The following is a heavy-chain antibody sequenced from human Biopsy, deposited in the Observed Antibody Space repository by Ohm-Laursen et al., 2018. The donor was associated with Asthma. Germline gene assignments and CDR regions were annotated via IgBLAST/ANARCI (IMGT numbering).Heavy chain of an antibody. CDR1: RFTYE. V-gene: IGHV3-30*03. Sequence: SLRLSCSASRFTYEMHWVRQAPGKGLEWVAVISYDGTNKDYADSVKGRFTFSRDNSQNTLSLEMNSLTAEDTAVYYCAREGVAGTHIEDWGQGTLVTVSS. CDR3: AREGVAGTHIED. D-gene: IGHD6-19*01. J-gene: IGHJ4*02. CDR2: ISYDGTNK.